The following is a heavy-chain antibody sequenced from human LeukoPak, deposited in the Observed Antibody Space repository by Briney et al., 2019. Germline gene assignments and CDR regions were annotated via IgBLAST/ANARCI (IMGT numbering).Heavy chain of an antibody. V-gene: IGHV1-18*01. CDR1: GYSFTSYG. Sequence: ASVKVSCKASGYSFTSYGISWVRQAPGQGLEWMGWISGYNGNTHYAQKLQGRVTMTTDTSTSTAYMEVRSLRSDDTAVYYCAREPPGIAAAAPGDYWGQGTLVTVSS. CDR2: ISGYNGNT. D-gene: IGHD6-13*01. J-gene: IGHJ4*02. CDR3: AREPPGIAAAAPGDY.